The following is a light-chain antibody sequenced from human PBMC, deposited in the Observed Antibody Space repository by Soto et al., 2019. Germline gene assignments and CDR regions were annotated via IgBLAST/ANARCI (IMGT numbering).Light chain of an antibody. Sequence: DVQMTQSPSSLSASVGDRVTITCRASQSVSIYLNWYQQKPGKAPNLLIYKASSLESGVPSRFSGSGSGTEFTLTISSLQPDDFATYYCQQYNSYSRTFGQGTKVDIK. CDR3: QQYNSYSRT. CDR1: QSVSIY. CDR2: KAS. J-gene: IGKJ1*01. V-gene: IGKV1-5*03.